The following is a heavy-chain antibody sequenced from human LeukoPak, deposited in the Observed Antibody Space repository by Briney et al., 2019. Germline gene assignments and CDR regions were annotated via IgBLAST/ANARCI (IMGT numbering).Heavy chain of an antibody. CDR1: GGSFSGYY. CDR3: ARRRTYGSGSSDY. Sequence: AETLSLTCAVYGGSFSGYYWSWIRQPPGKGLEWIGEINHSGSTNYNPSLKSRVTISVDTSKNQFSLKLSSVTAADTAVYYCARRRTYGSGSSDYWGQGTLVTVSS. V-gene: IGHV4-34*01. CDR2: INHSGST. D-gene: IGHD3-10*01. J-gene: IGHJ4*02.